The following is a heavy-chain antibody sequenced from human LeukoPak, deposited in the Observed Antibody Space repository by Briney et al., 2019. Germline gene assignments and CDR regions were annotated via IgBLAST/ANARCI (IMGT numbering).Heavy chain of an antibody. D-gene: IGHD3-10*01. Sequence: GPSQRLSCAASGFTFSSVSMNWARQAPRKGLEWVSYFSTSSGTISCADSVKGRFTISRDDAKNSLYLQMNSLRDEVTAVYYCARDKDFGFDYWGQGTLVTVSS. CDR2: FSTSSGTI. CDR3: ARDKDFGFDY. CDR1: GFTFSSVS. V-gene: IGHV3-48*02. J-gene: IGHJ4*02.